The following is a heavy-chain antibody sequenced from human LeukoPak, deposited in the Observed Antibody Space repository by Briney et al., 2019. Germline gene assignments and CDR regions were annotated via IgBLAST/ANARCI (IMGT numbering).Heavy chain of an antibody. CDR2: ISYDGSNK. CDR1: GFTFSSYW. Sequence: PGGSLRLSCAASGFTFSSYWMSWVRQAPGKGLEWVAVISYDGSNKYYADSVKGRFTISRDNSKNTLYLQMNSLRAEDTAVYYCARGPYCSSTSCYISQAVVDAFDIWGQGTMVTVSS. V-gene: IGHV3-30-3*01. CDR3: ARGPYCSSTSCYISQAVVDAFDI. J-gene: IGHJ3*02. D-gene: IGHD2-2*02.